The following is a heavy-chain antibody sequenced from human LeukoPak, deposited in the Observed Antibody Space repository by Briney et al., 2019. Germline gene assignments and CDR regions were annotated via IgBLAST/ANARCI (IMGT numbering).Heavy chain of an antibody. V-gene: IGHV4-59*01. J-gene: IGHJ4*02. CDR3: ARDLLPLDY. Sequence: GSLRLSCAASGFTFSSYSMNWVRQAPGKGLEWIGYIYYSGSTNYNPSLKSRVTISVDTSKNQFSLKLSSVTAADTAVYYCARDLLPLDYWGQGTLVTVSS. D-gene: IGHD2-15*01. CDR1: GFTFSSYS. CDR2: IYYSGST.